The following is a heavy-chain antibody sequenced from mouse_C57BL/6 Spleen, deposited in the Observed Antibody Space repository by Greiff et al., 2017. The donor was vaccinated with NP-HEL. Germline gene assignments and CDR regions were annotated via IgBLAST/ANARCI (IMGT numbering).Heavy chain of an antibody. CDR1: GFTFSSYT. V-gene: IGHV5-9*01. Sequence: EVKVVESGGGLVKPGGSLKLSCAASGFTFSSYTMSWVRQTPEKRLEWVATISGGGGNTYYPDSVKGRFTISRDNAKNTLYLQMSSLRSEDTALYYCARHGLGRNYFDYWGQGTTLTVSS. CDR2: ISGGGGNT. CDR3: ARHGLGRNYFDY. D-gene: IGHD4-1*01. J-gene: IGHJ2*01.